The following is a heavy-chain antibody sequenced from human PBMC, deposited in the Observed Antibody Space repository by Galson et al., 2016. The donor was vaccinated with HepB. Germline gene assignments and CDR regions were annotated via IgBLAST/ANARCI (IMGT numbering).Heavy chain of an antibody. CDR1: GFTFSSFA. J-gene: IGHJ4*02. CDR3: AKAGWFGELLYGHFDF. V-gene: IGHV3-23*01. Sequence: SLRLSCAASGFTFSSFAMSWVRRVPGKGLEWVSAISGRGDRIRYAESVKGRFIISRDNSKNTLDVEMKSLRVEDTAVYYCAKAGWFGELLYGHFDFWGQGTLVTVSS. D-gene: IGHD3-10*01. CDR2: ISGRGDRI.